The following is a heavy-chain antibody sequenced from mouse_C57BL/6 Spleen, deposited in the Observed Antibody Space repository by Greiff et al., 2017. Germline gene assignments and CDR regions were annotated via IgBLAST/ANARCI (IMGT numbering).Heavy chain of an antibody. V-gene: IGHV1-72*01. CDR1: GSTFTSYW. CDR3: ARYDYYGSSYVGY. CDR2: IAPNSGGT. D-gene: IGHD1-1*01. J-gene: IGHJ2*01. Sequence: QVQLQQSGAELVKPGASVKLSCKASGSTFTSYWMHWVKQRPGRGLEWIGRIAPNSGGTKYNEKFKSKATLTVDKPSSTSYMQLSSLTSEDSAVYYCARYDYYGSSYVGYWGQGTTLTVSS.